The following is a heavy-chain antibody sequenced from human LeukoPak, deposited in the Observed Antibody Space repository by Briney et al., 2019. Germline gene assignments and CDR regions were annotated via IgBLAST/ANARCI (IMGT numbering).Heavy chain of an antibody. V-gene: IGHV3-30*02. Sequence: GGSLRLSCAASGFTFSSYGMHWVRQAPGKGLEWVAFIRYDGSNKYYADSVKGRFTISRDNSKNTLYLQMNSLRAEDTAVYYCAKEVFWRGYSWSFDDWGQGTLVTVSS. CDR1: GFTFSSYG. J-gene: IGHJ4*02. CDR2: IRYDGSNK. D-gene: IGHD3-3*01. CDR3: AKEVFWRGYSWSFDD.